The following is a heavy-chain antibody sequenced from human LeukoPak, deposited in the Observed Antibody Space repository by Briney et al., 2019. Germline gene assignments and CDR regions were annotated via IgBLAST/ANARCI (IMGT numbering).Heavy chain of an antibody. V-gene: IGHV4-34*01. J-gene: IGHJ4*02. D-gene: IGHD3-3*01. Sequence: PSETLSLTCAVYGGSFSGCYWSWIRQPPGKGLEWIGEINHSGSTNYNPSLKSRVTISVDTSKNQFSLKLSSVTAADTAVYYCARSDGYDFWSGYSLLRFDYWGQGTLVTVSS. CDR2: INHSGST. CDR1: GGSFSGCY. CDR3: ARSDGYDFWSGYSLLRFDY.